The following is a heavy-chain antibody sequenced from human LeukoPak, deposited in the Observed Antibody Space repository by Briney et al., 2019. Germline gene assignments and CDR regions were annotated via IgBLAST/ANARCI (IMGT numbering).Heavy chain of an antibody. V-gene: IGHV3-23*01. D-gene: IGHD6-13*01. CDR3: AKGPTPLSSRGWIDP. CDR2: ISGSGGST. Sequence: GGSLGLSCAASGFTFSSYAMSWVSQAPGKGLEWVSAISGSGGSTYYADSVKGRFTVSRDNSKNTVYLQMNSLRPEDTAVYYCAKGPTPLSSRGWIDPWGQGTLVTVSS. CDR1: GFTFSSYA. J-gene: IGHJ5*02.